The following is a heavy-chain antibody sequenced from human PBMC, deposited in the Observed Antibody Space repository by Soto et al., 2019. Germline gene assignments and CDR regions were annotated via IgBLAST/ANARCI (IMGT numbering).Heavy chain of an antibody. CDR3: ARHHRDRRVSSGYYYYFDY. V-gene: IGHV1-18*01. D-gene: IGHD3-3*01. J-gene: IGHJ4*02. CDR2: ISSYNGNT. Sequence: ASVKVSCKASGYSFGDYGISWVRQAPGQGLEWMGWISSYNGNTYYAQKFQGRVTMTRDTSTSAAYMELGSLRPDDTAVYFCARHHRDRRVSSGYYYYFDYWGQGTLVTVSS. CDR1: GYSFGDYG.